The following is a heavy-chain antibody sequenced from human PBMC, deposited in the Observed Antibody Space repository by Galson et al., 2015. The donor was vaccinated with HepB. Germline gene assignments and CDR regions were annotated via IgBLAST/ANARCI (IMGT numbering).Heavy chain of an antibody. CDR2: ISGSGGST. J-gene: IGHJ6*02. V-gene: IGHV3-23*01. CDR1: GFIFSRYA. Sequence: SLRLSCATSGFIFSRYAMNWVRQAPGKGLEWVSGISGSGGSTNYADSVKGRFTVSRDNSKNTLYLQMNSLRVEDTAIYYCAKDAQAVKWGLVVPAAMMLYGMDVWGQGTTVTVSS. CDR3: AKDAQAVKWGLVVPAAMMLYGMDV. D-gene: IGHD2-2*01.